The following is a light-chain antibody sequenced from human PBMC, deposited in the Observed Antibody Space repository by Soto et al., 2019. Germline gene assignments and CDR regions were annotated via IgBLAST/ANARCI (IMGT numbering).Light chain of an antibody. J-gene: IGKJ1*01. V-gene: IGKV3-20*01. Sequence: EIVLTQSPGTLSLSPGERATLSCGASQSVSSTYLAWYQQKPGQAPRLLIYGASSRATGIPDRFSGSGSGPDFTLSITRLQPEDCAVYFCQQYGSSPWTSGQGTKVDTK. CDR2: GAS. CDR3: QQYGSSPWT. CDR1: QSVSSTY.